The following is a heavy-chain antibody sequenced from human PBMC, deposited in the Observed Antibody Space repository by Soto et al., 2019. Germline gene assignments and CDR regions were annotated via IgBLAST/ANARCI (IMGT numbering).Heavy chain of an antibody. J-gene: IGHJ4*02. V-gene: IGHV3-48*02. CDR2: ISSSSSTI. CDR3: TRDQWIFDS. CDR1: GFPFSTYS. D-gene: IGHD5-12*01. Sequence: EVQLVESGGGLVQTGGSLRLSCAASGFPFSTYSMNWVRQAPGKGLEWVSYISSSSSTIYYADSVKGRFTISRDNAKNSLYLQMNSLIDEDTAVYYCTRDQWIFDSWGQGTLVTVSS.